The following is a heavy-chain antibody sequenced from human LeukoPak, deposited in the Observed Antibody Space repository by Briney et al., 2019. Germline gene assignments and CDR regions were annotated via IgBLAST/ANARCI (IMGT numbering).Heavy chain of an antibody. CDR2: IIPIFGTA. Sequence: SVKVSCKASGGTFSSYAISWVQQAPGQGLEWMGRIIPIFGTANYAQKFQGRVTITTDESTSTAYMELSSLRSEDTAVYYCAGDSTIFGVDRYYYYYMDVWGKGTTVTVSS. D-gene: IGHD3-3*01. V-gene: IGHV1-69*05. CDR3: AGDSTIFGVDRYYYYYMDV. J-gene: IGHJ6*03. CDR1: GGTFSSYA.